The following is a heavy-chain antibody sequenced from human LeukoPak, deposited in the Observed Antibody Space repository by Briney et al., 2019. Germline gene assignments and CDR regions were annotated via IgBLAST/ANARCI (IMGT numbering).Heavy chain of an antibody. CDR2: IYTSGST. J-gene: IGHJ5*02. D-gene: IGHD4-11*01. CDR1: GGSTSSYY. V-gene: IGHV4-4*07. Sequence: SETLSLTCTVSGGSTSSYYWSWIRQPAGKGLEWIGRIYTSGSTNYNPSLRSRVAISVDKSKNQFSLKLSSVTAADTAVYYCARDYSNYVVWFDPWGQGTLVTVSS. CDR3: ARDYSNYVVWFDP.